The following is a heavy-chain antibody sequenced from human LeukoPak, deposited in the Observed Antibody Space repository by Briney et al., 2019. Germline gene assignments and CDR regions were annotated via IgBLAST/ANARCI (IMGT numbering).Heavy chain of an antibody. CDR3: ARGDYYDSSGYFPS. V-gene: IGHV4-59*01. CDR1: GGSISSYY. D-gene: IGHD3-22*01. CDR2: IYCSGST. Sequence: PSETLSLTCTVSGGSISSYYWSWIRQPPGKGLEWIGYIYCSGSTNYNPSLKSRVTISVDTSKNQFSLKLSSVTAADTAVYYCARGDYYDSSGYFPSWGQGTLVTVSS. J-gene: IGHJ5*02.